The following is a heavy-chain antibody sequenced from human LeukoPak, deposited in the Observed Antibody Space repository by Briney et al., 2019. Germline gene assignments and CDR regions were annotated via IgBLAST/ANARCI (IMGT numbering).Heavy chain of an antibody. CDR1: GFTFSSYW. CDR3: ARDIEAAGLFVDY. J-gene: IGHJ4*02. V-gene: IGHV3-7*01. Sequence: GGSLRLSCAAYGFTFSSYWMSWVRQAPGKGLEWVANMKYDGSEKYYVDSVKGRFTISRDNAKNSLYLQMNSLRAEDTAVYYCARDIEAAGLFVDYWGQGTLVTVSS. CDR2: MKYDGSEK. D-gene: IGHD6-13*01.